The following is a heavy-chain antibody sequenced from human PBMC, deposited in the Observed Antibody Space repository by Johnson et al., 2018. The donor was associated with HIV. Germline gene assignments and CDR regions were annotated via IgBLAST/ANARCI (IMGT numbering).Heavy chain of an antibody. J-gene: IGHJ3*02. CDR2: ISYDGPNK. CDR1: GFTFSNYT. D-gene: IGHD1-26*01. Sequence: QVYLVESGGGVVQPGRSLRLSCAASGFTFSNYTLHWVRQAPGKGLEWVAVISYDGPNKYYADSVKGRFTISRDNSKNTLYLQMNSLRAEDTAVYYCAKDMFRWELLDGDTFDIWGQGTMFTVSS. V-gene: IGHV3-30-3*01. CDR3: AKDMFRWELLDGDTFDI.